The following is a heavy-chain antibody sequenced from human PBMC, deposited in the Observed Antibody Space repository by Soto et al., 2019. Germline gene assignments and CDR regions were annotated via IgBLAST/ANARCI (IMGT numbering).Heavy chain of an antibody. CDR1: GYDFNTNW. V-gene: IGHV5-51*01. Sequence: GEYLKISCRGSGYDFNTNWFGWVRQLPGRGLEWVGIMYPGDSDTRYNPSLQGHVTLSVDVTVSTAFLQWRSLETLDTGMYFCARLPRDCNKTSCYYADHWGQGTQVTVSS. D-gene: IGHD3-3*01. CDR3: ARLPRDCNKTSCYYADH. CDR2: MYPGDSDT. J-gene: IGHJ4*02.